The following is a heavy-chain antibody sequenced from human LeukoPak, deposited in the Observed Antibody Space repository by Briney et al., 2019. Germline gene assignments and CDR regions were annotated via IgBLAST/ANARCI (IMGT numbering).Heavy chain of an antibody. J-gene: IGHJ6*02. V-gene: IGHV1-69*04. CDR1: GGTFSSYA. D-gene: IGHD6-13*01. Sequence: SVKVSCKASGGTFSSYAISWVRQAPGQGLEWMGRIIPIPGIANYAQKFQGRVTITADKSTSTAYMELSSLRSEDTAVYYCARDRIAAAGTDYYYYYGMDVWGQGTTVTVSS. CDR2: IIPIPGIA. CDR3: ARDRIAAAGTDYYYYYGMDV.